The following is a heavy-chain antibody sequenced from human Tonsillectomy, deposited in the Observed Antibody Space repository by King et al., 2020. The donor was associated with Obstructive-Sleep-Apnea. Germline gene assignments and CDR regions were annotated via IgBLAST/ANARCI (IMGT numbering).Heavy chain of an antibody. CDR1: GFAFNKHA. V-gene: IGHV3-23*04. CDR2: ITKSSSGT. D-gene: IGHD4-17*01. J-gene: IGHJ4*02. CDR3: AKELYGDYFFDF. Sequence: VQLVEFGGGLVQPGGSLRLSCTVSGFAFNKHAMTWVRQAPGKGLEWVSSITKSSSGTYYADSVKGRFTISRDNSKNTVYLQMNSLRAEDTARYYCAKELYGDYFFDFWGQGTLVTVSS.